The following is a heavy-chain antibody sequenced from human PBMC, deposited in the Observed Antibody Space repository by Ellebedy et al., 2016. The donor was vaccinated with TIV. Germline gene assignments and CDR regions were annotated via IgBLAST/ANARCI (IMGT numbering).Heavy chain of an antibody. CDR1: GFTFNKYW. V-gene: IGHV3-7*03. CDR3: AKIVGLTNFGGY. J-gene: IGHJ4*02. CDR2: IKQDGSEK. Sequence: GESLKISCAASGFTFNKYWMIWVRQASGKGLEWVANIKQDGSEKFYVDSVKGRFTISRDNAKNSLYLQMNSLKTEDTAVYYCAKIVGLTNFGGYWGQGTLVTVSS. D-gene: IGHD1-26*01.